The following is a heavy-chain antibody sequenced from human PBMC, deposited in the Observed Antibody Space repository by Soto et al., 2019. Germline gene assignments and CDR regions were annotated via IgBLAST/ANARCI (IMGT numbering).Heavy chain of an antibody. CDR3: ARDTKDYDFFCGFEPPPHRGWFDP. D-gene: IGHD3-3*01. V-gene: IGHV4-31*03. J-gene: IGHJ5*02. CDR2: IYYSGST. CDR1: GGSISSGGYY. Sequence: SETLSLTCTVSGGSISSGGYYWSWIRQHPGKGLEWIGYIYYSGSTYYNPSLKSRVTISVDTSKNQFSLKLSSVTAADTAVYYCARDTKDYDFFCGFEPPPHRGWFDPWGQRSLVTGSS.